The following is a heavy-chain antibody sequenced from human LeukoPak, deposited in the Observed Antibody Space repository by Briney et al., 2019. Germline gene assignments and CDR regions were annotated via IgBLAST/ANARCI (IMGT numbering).Heavy chain of an antibody. V-gene: IGHV3-23*01. CDR2: ISGSGGST. CDR3: AKDPTYSSSWAGGGSWYFDY. Sequence: GGSLRLSCAASGFTFSSYAMSWVRQAPGKGLEWVSAISGSGGSTYYADSVKGRFTISRDNSKNTLYLQMNSLRAEDTAVYYCAKDPTYSSSWAGGGSWYFDYWGQGTLVTVSS. J-gene: IGHJ4*02. CDR1: GFTFSSYA. D-gene: IGHD6-13*01.